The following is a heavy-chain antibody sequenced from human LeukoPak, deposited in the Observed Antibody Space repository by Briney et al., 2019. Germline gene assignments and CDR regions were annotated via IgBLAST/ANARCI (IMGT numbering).Heavy chain of an antibody. Sequence: PSETLSLTCTVSGGSISSSSYYWSWIRQPPGKGLEWIGYIYYSGSTNYNPSLKSRVTISVDTSKNQFSLKLSSVTAADTAVYYCARANYYDSSGYYFGRFDPWGQGPRSPSPQ. V-gene: IGHV4-61*01. CDR2: IYYSGST. J-gene: IGHJ5*02. CDR3: ARANYYDSSGYYFGRFDP. D-gene: IGHD3-22*01. CDR1: GGSISSSSYY.